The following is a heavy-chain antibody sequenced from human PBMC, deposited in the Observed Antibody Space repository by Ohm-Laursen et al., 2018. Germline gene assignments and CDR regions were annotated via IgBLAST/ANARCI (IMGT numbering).Heavy chain of an antibody. CDR3: ARESPTETRSDLWVDY. CDR2: INPSGGST. CDR1: GYTFTSYY. V-gene: IGHV1-46*01. Sequence: ASVKVSCKASGYTFTSYYMHWVRQAPGQGLEWMGIINPSGGSTSYAQKFQGRVTMTRDTSTSTVYMELSSLRSEDTAVYYCARESPTETRSDLWVDYWGQGTLVTVSS. J-gene: IGHJ4*02. D-gene: IGHD1-14*01.